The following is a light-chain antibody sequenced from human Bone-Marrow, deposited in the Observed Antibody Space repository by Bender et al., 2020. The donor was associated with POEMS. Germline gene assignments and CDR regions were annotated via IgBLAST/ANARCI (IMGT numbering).Light chain of an antibody. V-gene: IGLV3-1*01. Sequence: SYALTQSPSVSVSPGQTASITCSGDKLGERYTSWYQQKSGQSPVLVIYQHHRRPSGIPERFSGSNSGNTATLTISGTQAMDEADFYCQAWDSGSVLVFGGGTKLTVL. CDR1: KLGERY. CDR3: QAWDSGSVLV. J-gene: IGLJ3*02. CDR2: QHH.